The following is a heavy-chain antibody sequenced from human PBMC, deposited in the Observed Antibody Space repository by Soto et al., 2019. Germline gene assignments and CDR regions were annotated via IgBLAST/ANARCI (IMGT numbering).Heavy chain of an antibody. Sequence: GESLKISCKGSGYSFTSYWIGWLRQVPGKGLEWMGIIYPGDSDTRYSPSFQGQVTISADKSISTAYLQWSSLKASDTAMYYCARFSFRYFEWPPHFDYGGQGNLVTAPQ. CDR3: ARFSFRYFEWPPHFDY. CDR1: GYSFTSYW. J-gene: IGHJ4*02. D-gene: IGHD3-9*01. V-gene: IGHV5-51*01. CDR2: IYPGDSDT.